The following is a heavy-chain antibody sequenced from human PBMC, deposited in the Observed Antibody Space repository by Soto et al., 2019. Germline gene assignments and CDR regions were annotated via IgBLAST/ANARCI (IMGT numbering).Heavy chain of an antibody. Sequence: PSETLSLTCTVSGGSISSYYWSWIRQPAGKGLEWIGRIYTSGSTNYNPSLKSRVTMSVDTSKNQFSLKLSSVTAADTAVYYCARGYYDSSGYQGDAFDIWGQGTVVTVSS. CDR2: IYTSGST. CDR1: GGSISSYY. D-gene: IGHD3-22*01. CDR3: ARGYYDSSGYQGDAFDI. J-gene: IGHJ3*02. V-gene: IGHV4-4*07.